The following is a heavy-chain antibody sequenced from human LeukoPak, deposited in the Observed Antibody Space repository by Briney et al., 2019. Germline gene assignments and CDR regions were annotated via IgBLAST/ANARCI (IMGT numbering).Heavy chain of an antibody. CDR2: IYSGGST. Sequence: PGGSLRLSCAASGFTVSSNYMSWVRQAPGKGLEWVSVIYSGGSTYYADSVKGRFTISRDNSKNTLYLQMNSQRAEDTAVYYCARERLGYYFDYWGQGTLVTVSS. CDR3: ARERLGYYFDY. CDR1: GFTVSSNY. J-gene: IGHJ4*02. D-gene: IGHD5-12*01. V-gene: IGHV3-53*01.